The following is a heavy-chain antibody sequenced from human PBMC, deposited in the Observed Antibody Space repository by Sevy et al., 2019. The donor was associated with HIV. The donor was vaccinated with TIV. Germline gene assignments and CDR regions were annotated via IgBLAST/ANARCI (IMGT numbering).Heavy chain of an antibody. Sequence: GGSLRLSCAASGFTFSSYAMHWVRQAPGKGLEWVAVISYDGSNKYYADSVKGRFTISRDNSKNMLYLQMNSLRAEDKAVYYCARGGAPGVATPGPFDYWGQGTLVTVSS. CDR2: ISYDGSNK. CDR3: ARGGAPGVATPGPFDY. D-gene: IGHD5-12*01. J-gene: IGHJ4*02. V-gene: IGHV3-30-3*01. CDR1: GFTFSSYA.